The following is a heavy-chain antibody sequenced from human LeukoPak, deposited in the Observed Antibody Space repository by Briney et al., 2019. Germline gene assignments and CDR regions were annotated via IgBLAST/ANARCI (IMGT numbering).Heavy chain of an antibody. J-gene: IGHJ4*02. CDR3: AKRGQRTVTNPLYYFDY. CDR2: ISGSGGGT. D-gene: IGHD4-17*01. CDR1: GFTFGSYA. V-gene: IGHV3-23*01. Sequence: GGSLRLSCAASGFTFGSYAMSWVRQAPGKGLEWVSGISGSGGGTYYADSVKGRFTISRDNSKNTLYLQMNSLRAEDTAVYYCAKRGQRTVTNPLYYFDYWGQGTLVTVSS.